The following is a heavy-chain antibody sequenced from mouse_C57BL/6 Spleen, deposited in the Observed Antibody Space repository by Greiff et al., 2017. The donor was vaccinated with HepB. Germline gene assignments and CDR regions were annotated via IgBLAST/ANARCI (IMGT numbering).Heavy chain of an antibody. CDR2: ISDGGSYT. D-gene: IGHD2-1*01. V-gene: IGHV5-4*01. J-gene: IGHJ3*01. CDR3: ARDGNYEMAY. Sequence: EVQVVESGGGLVKPGGSLKLSCAASGFTFSSYAMSWVRQTPEKRLEWVATISDGGSYTYYPDNVKGRFTISRDNAKNNLYLQMSHLKSEDTAMYYCARDGNYEMAYWGQGTLVTVSA. CDR1: GFTFSSYA.